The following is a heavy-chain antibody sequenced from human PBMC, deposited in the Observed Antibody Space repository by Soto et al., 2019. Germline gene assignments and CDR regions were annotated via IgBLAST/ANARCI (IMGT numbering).Heavy chain of an antibody. CDR2: IYYSGST. CDR1: GGSISSGGYY. J-gene: IGHJ6*02. V-gene: IGHV4-31*03. D-gene: IGHD5-18*01. CDR3: ARATAMMVYYYGMDV. Sequence: SETLSLTCTVSGGSISSGGYYWSWIRQHPGKGLEWIGYIYYSGSTYYNPSLKSRVTISVDTSKNQFSLKLSSVTAADTAVYYCARATAMMVYYYGMDVWGQGTTVTVSS.